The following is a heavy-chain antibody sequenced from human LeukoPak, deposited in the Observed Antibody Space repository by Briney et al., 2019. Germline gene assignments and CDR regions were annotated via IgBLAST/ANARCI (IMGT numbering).Heavy chain of an antibody. J-gene: IGHJ4*02. Sequence: GGSLRLSCAASGFTVSSSYMSWVRQAPGKGLEWVSVIYSGGSTYYADSVKGRFTISRDNSKNTLYLQMNSLRAEDTAVYYCARVGRGYSYGLIDYWGQGTLVTVSS. CDR1: GFTVSSSY. CDR2: IYSGGST. V-gene: IGHV3-53*01. CDR3: ARVGRGYSYGLIDY. D-gene: IGHD5-18*01.